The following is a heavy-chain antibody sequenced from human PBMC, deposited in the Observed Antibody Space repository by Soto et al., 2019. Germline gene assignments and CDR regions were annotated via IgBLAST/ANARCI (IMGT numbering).Heavy chain of an antibody. V-gene: IGHV1-69*15. Sequence: QVHLEQSGADVKKPGSSVKVSCTASGATFSNYAISWVRQAPGQGLEWMGRIIPIFRSTNYAQKFQGRVTITADESTRTAYMELSSLRSEDTAMYYCAILGFCSSGACYLNDAFDFWGQGTMVTVSS. CDR2: IIPIFRST. CDR1: GATFSNYA. CDR3: AILGFCSSGACYLNDAFDF. D-gene: IGHD2-8*02. J-gene: IGHJ3*01.